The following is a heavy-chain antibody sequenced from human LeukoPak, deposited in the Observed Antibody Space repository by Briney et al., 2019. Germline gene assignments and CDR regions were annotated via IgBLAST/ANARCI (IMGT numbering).Heavy chain of an antibody. CDR1: GGSISSSY. CDR3: AKDSGDHFDD. CDR2: IYTSGST. J-gene: IGHJ4*02. Sequence: SETLSLTCTVSGGSISSSYWSWIRQPAGKGLEWIGRIYTSGSTNYNPSLKSRVTMSVDTSENQFSLKVSSVTAADTAVYYCAKDSGDHFDDWGQGTLVTVSS. D-gene: IGHD7-27*01. V-gene: IGHV4-4*07.